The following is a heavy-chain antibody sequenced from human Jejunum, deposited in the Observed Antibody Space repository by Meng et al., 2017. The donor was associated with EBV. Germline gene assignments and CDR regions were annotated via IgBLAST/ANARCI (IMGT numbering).Heavy chain of an antibody. J-gene: IGHJ5*02. CDR2: INHCGGA. CDR1: GGSFSDYY. CDR3: ARLGGYASGTYYPIDP. D-gene: IGHD3-10*01. V-gene: IGHV4-34*01. Sequence: QLQQQQWGAGLLKPSETLSLTCAVYGGSFSDYYWPWIRQPPGKGLEWIGEINHCGGAIYNPSLKSRVTISVDTSKTQFSLKLSSVTAADTAVYYCARLGGYASGTYYPIDPWGQGTLVTVSS.